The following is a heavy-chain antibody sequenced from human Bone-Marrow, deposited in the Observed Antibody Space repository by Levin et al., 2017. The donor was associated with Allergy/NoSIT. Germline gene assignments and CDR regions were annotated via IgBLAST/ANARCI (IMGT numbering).Heavy chain of an antibody. D-gene: IGHD2-21*01. V-gene: IGHV1-69*04. CDR3: TRDGYCGGDCYDY. CDR1: GDTFNSYA. CDR2: IIPILGIT. Sequence: SVKVSCKASGDTFNSYAVSWVRQAPGQRFEWMGRIIPILGITKYEETFQGRVTITAEKSTSTVYMELSSLRSDDTAVYYCTRDGYCGGDCYDYWGQGTLVTVSS. J-gene: IGHJ4*02.